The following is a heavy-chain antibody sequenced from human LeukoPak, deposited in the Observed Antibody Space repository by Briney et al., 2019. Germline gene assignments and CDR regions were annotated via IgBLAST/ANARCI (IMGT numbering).Heavy chain of an antibody. CDR2: IRQDGSEK. D-gene: IGHD6-19*01. J-gene: IGHJ6*03. Sequence: GGSLRLSCAASGLTFSSYWMSWVRQAPGKGLEWVANIRQDGSEKYYVDSVKGRFTISRDNAKNSLYLQMNSLRAEDTAVYYCARGGYSSGWLKRTYYYYYMDVWGKGTTVTVSS. V-gene: IGHV3-7*01. CDR1: GLTFSSYW. CDR3: ARGGYSSGWLKRTYYYYYMDV.